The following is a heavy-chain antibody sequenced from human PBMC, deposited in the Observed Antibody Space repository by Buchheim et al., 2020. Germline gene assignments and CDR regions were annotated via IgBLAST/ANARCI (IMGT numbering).Heavy chain of an antibody. CDR3: ARVHLYDSSGYLFDY. Sequence: QVQLQESGPGLVKPSQTLSLTCTVSGGSISSGGYYWSWSRQHPGKGLEWIGYIYYSGSTYYNPSLKSRVTLVVDTTQNQFSLKLSSVTAADTAVYYCARVHLYDSSGYLFDYWGQGTL. CDR1: GGSISSGGYY. V-gene: IGHV4-31*03. J-gene: IGHJ4*02. CDR2: IYYSGST. D-gene: IGHD3-22*01.